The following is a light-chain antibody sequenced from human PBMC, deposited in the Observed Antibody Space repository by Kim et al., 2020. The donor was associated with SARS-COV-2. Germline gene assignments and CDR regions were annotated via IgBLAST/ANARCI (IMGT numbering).Light chain of an antibody. CDR2: GHS. CDR1: LSCVGAGYV. Sequence: VPIPRAGTLSCVGAGYVVPWYQQVPGAAPKRLSYGHSNRPSGVPDRSSGSKSDTSASLAIAGLQPEDEADYYCQCYDSSLNSYVFGSGTKVTVL. V-gene: IGLV1-40*01. J-gene: IGLJ1*01. CDR3: QCYDSSLNSYV.